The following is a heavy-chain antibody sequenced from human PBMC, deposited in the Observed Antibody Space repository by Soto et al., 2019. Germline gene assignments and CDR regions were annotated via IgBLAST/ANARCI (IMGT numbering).Heavy chain of an antibody. J-gene: IGHJ4*02. V-gene: IGHV2-26*01. D-gene: IGHD6-25*01. CDR1: AFSLRNARMG. CDR3: ARIIQQRLAPTFDY. Sequence: QVTLKESGPVLVKPTETLTLTCSVSAFSLRNARMGVSWIHQPPGKALEWLAHIFWNDEKSYSTSLKSRLTISKATSKSQVVLTMTNMDPVDTGTHYGARIIQQRLAPTFDYWGQGIVVSVSS. CDR2: IFWNDEK.